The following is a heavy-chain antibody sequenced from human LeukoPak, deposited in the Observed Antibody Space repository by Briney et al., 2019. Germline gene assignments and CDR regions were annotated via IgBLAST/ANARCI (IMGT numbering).Heavy chain of an antibody. CDR2: ISYDGRNT. D-gene: IGHD3-3*01. Sequence: GGSLRLSCVASGFNFSGFAMNWVRQAPGKGLLWVGVISYDGRNTYSADSMKDRFTISRDNSKNTLYLQMDRLRPEDTAVYYCATLYDFPSDFWGQGTLVAVSS. CDR1: GFNFSGFA. J-gene: IGHJ4*02. CDR3: ATLYDFPSDF. V-gene: IGHV3-30-3*01.